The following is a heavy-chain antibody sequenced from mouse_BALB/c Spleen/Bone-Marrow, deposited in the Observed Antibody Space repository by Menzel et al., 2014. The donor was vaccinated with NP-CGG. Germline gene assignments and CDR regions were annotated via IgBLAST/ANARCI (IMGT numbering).Heavy chain of an antibody. D-gene: IGHD2-1*01. V-gene: IGHV1S137*01. J-gene: IGHJ4*01. CDR2: ISTYYGDA. CDR1: GYTFTDYA. CDR3: ASGNYYYAMDY. Sequence: VQRVESGAELVRPGVSVKISCKGSGYTFTDYAMHWVKQSHAKSLEWIGVISTYYGDASYNQKFKGKATMTVDKSPSTAYMELARLTSEDSAIYYCASGNYYYAMDYWGQGTSVTVSS.